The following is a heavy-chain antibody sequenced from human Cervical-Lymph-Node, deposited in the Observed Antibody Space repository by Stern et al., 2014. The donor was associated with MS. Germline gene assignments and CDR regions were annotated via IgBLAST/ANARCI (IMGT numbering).Heavy chain of an antibody. V-gene: IGHV3-74*02. Sequence: EVQLVESGGGLVQPGGSLRLSCVASGFSISSYRMHWVRQSPGKGLGWVSHINSDGSSTMYADSVKGRFTISRDNAKNTVFLQMDSLRVEDTAFYYCATGYGSDSFGHYWGQGTLVTVSS. D-gene: IGHD6-19*01. CDR3: ATGYGSDSFGHY. CDR2: INSDGSST. CDR1: GFSISSYR. J-gene: IGHJ4*02.